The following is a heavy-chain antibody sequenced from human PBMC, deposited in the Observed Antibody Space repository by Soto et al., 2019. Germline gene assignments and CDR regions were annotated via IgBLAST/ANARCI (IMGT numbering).Heavy chain of an antibody. D-gene: IGHD3-10*01. Sequence: GGSLRLSCAASGFTFSNAWMSWVRQAPGKGLEWVGRIKSKTDGGTTDYAAPVKGRFTISRDDSKNTLYLQMNSLKTEDTAVYYCTTDYPVRGVTCFYWGQGTLVTVSS. CDR2: IKSKTDGGTT. J-gene: IGHJ4*02. CDR3: TTDYPVRGVTCFY. CDR1: GFTFSNAW. V-gene: IGHV3-15*01.